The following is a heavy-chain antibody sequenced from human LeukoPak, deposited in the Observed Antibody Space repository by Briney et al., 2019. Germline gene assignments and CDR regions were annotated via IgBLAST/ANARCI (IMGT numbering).Heavy chain of an antibody. J-gene: IGHJ6*03. D-gene: IGHD6-25*01. CDR1: GASITSRNYF. CDR3: ARQPVDSGWPRYMDV. V-gene: IGHV4-39*01. CDR2: ISYSGTT. Sequence: SETLSLTCTVSGASITSRNYFWGWVRQRPGQGLEWIASISYSGTTYYNPPLVSRVTISVDTSKNEFSLKLSSVTAADTAVFYSARQPVDSGWPRYMDVWGKGTTLTVSS.